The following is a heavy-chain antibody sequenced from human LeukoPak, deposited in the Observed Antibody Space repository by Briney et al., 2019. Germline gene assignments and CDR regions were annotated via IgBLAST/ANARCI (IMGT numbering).Heavy chain of an antibody. V-gene: IGHV3-7*01. D-gene: IGHD2-2*01. Sequence: GGALRLSCAASVFTFSSYWMSLVREAPGKGVEAGANIKQDGSEKYYVDSVKGGFTISRDNAKNSLYLQMNSLRAEDTAIYSCARAGGRLVPAVVRFGPWGQGTLVTVSS. CDR2: IKQDGSEK. J-gene: IGHJ5*02. CDR1: VFTFSSYW. CDR3: ARAGGRLVPAVVRFGP.